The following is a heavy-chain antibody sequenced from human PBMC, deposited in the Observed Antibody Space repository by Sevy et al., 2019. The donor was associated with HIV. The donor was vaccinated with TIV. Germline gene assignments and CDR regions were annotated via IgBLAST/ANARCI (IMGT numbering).Heavy chain of an antibody. CDR1: GFSFSRSP. D-gene: IGHD3-16*01. CDR3: ARDGSSGGLFLKDYYYFGMDV. V-gene: IGHV3-30*04. J-gene: IGHJ6*02. CDR2: ISYDGNNK. Sequence: GGSLRLSCEGSGFSFSRSPMHWVRQAPGKGLEWVAVISYDGNNKYADSGKGRFTISRDNSKNTLYLQMNSLRAEDTAVYYCARDGSSGGLFLKDYYYFGMDVWGQGTTVTVSS.